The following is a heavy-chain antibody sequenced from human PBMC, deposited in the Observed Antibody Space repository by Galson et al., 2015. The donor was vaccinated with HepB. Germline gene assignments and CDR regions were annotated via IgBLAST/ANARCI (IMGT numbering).Heavy chain of an antibody. J-gene: IGHJ3*02. CDR1: GFTFDDYA. Sequence: SLRLSCAASGFTFDDYAMSWVRQAPGKGLEWVSVIYSGGSTYYADSVKGRFTISRDNSKNTLYLQMNSLRAEDTAVYYCARVVIIKNGASDIWGQGTMVTVSS. CDR2: IYSGGST. CDR3: ARVVIIKNGASDI. V-gene: IGHV3-66*01. D-gene: IGHD3-3*01.